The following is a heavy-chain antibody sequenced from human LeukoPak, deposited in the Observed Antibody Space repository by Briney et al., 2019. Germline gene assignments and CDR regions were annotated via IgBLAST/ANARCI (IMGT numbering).Heavy chain of an antibody. Sequence: GGSLRLSCPVSGFTFSSYAMSWVRQAPGRGLEWISIISTSGESAYYADSVKGRFTISRDNSQNPTHMQVDSLRDECTAVYDGAKERGSGYHYFDYWGRVTPVTVAS. CDR1: GFTFSSYA. D-gene: IGHD3-22*01. CDR3: AKERGSGYHYFDY. J-gene: IGHJ4*01. V-gene: IGHV3-23*01. CDR2: ISTSGESA.